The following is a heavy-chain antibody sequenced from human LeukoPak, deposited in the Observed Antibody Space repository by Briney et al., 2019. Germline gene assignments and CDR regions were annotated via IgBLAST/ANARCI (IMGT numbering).Heavy chain of an antibody. V-gene: IGHV3-21*01. CDR1: GFTFSSYS. Sequence: GGSLRLSCAASGFTFSSYSMNWVRQAPGKGLEWVSSISSSSSYIYYADSVKGRFTISRDNAKNSLYLQMNSLRAEDTAVYYCARGPYGSGSYHDYWGQGTLVAVSS. J-gene: IGHJ4*02. CDR3: ARGPYGSGSYHDY. CDR2: ISSSSSYI. D-gene: IGHD3-10*01.